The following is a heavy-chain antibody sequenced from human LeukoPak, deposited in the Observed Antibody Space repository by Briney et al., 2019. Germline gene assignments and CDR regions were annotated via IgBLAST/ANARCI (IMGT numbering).Heavy chain of an antibody. CDR1: GFTFSDYS. CDR2: ISSTGSTT. J-gene: IGHJ6*02. Sequence: GGSLRLSCAASGFTFSDYSMNWVRQAPGKGLEWVSYISSTGSTTSYADSVKGRFTISRDNAKNTLYLQMNSLRAEDTAVFYCARDFLDCGGDCYSYYYYGMDVWGQGTTVTVSS. V-gene: IGHV3-48*04. D-gene: IGHD2-21*02. CDR3: ARDFLDCGGDCYSYYYYGMDV.